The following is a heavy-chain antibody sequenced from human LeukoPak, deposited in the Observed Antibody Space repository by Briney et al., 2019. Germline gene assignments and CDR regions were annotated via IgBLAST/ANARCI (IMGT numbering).Heavy chain of an antibody. CDR3: ARVKRPGYRILGAFDY. V-gene: IGHV4-59*11. D-gene: IGHD5-18*01. J-gene: IGHJ4*02. CDR2: VFSTGTA. CDR1: GASLDSHY. Sequence: KTSETLSLTCTVSGASLDSHYWTWIRQPPGKGLEWIGYVFSTGTADYNPSLRGRVTISMDVSKNQFSLKLSSVTAADTAVYYCARVKRPGYRILGAFDYWGQGTLVTVSS.